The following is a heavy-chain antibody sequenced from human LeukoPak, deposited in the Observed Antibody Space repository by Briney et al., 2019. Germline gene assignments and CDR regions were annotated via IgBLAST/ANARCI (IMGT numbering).Heavy chain of an antibody. D-gene: IGHD6-13*01. J-gene: IGHJ4*02. V-gene: IGHV4-4*07. Sequence: PSETLSLTCTVSGGSINFYYWSWLRQPAGKGLEWIGRIYSTGSTNYSPSLKSRVTMSVDKSKNQFSLNLSSVTAADTAVYYCARGIADPYSFDSWGLGTLVTVSS. CDR2: IYSTGST. CDR3: ARGIADPYSFDS. CDR1: GGSINFYY.